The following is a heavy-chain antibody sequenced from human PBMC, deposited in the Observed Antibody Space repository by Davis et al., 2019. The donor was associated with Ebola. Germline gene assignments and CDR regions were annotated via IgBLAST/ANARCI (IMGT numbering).Heavy chain of an antibody. V-gene: IGHV3-73*01. D-gene: IGHD3-16*02. CDR1: GFTFSGSA. CDR3: TAYDLVGGNYRPADY. Sequence: GGSLRLSCAASGFTFSGSAIHWVRQASGKGLEWVARIKTKTDSYAAAYSASVEGRFIVSRDDSKNTADLQMNSLRTEDTAVYYCTAYDLVGGNYRPADYWGQGTRVTVSS. CDR2: IKTKTDSYAA. J-gene: IGHJ4*02.